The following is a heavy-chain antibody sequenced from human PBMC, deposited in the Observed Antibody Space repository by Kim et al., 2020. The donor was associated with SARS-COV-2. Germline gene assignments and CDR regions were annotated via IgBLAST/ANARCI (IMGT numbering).Heavy chain of an antibody. V-gene: IGHV3-64D*09. J-gene: IGHJ4*02. D-gene: IGHD4-17*01. Sequence: ADSVKGRFTISRDNSKNTLYLQMSSLRAEDTAVYYCVIPPTVVNGEVDPYWGQGTLVTVSS. CDR3: VIPPTVVNGEVDPY.